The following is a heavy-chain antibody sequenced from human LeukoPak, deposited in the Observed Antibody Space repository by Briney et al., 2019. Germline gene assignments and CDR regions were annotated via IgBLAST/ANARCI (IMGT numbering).Heavy chain of an antibody. CDR3: ARVGSDGSYCDF. D-gene: IGHD1-26*01. V-gene: IGHV4-4*07. CDR2: VCATGTT. CDR1: GGSMNNYY. J-gene: IGHJ4*02. Sequence: SETLSLTCSVSGGSMNNYYWSWVRQSAEKGLEWVGHVCATGTTNYNPSLKSRVTMSIDTSKRQFSLKLNYVAATDTAVYYCARVGSDGSYCDFWGQGALVTVSS.